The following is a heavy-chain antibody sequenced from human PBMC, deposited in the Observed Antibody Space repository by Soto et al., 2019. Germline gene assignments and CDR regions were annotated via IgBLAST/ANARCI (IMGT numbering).Heavy chain of an antibody. CDR2: ISGSGRTI. Sequence: PGGSLRLSCAASGFTFSSYEMNWVRQAPGKGLEWVSYISGSGRTIYYADSVKGRFTISRDNAKNSLYLQMNSLRAEDTAVYYCARVRGYSGYGIDYWGQGTLVTVSS. D-gene: IGHD5-12*01. CDR3: ARVRGYSGYGIDY. J-gene: IGHJ4*02. V-gene: IGHV3-48*03. CDR1: GFTFSSYE.